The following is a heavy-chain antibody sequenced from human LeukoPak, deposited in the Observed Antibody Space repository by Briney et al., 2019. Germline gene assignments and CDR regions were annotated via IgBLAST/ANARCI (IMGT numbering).Heavy chain of an antibody. J-gene: IGHJ4*02. CDR2: IIPIFGTA. CDR1: GDTFSSYA. D-gene: IGHD6-19*01. CDR3: ARGRLVAGYYFDY. Sequence: SVKVSCKASGDTFSSYAISWVRQAPGQGLEWMGGIIPIFGTANYAQKFQGRVTITADKSTSTAYMELRSLRSEDTAVYSCARGRLVAGYYFDYWGQGTLVTVSS. V-gene: IGHV1-69*06.